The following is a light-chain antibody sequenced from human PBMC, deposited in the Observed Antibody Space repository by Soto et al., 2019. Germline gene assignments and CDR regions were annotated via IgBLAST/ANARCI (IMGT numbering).Light chain of an antibody. Sequence: QSVLTQPPSASGSPGQSVTISCSGSSSDIGAYNFVSWYQQHPGQAPKLMIFVVNQRPSGVPNRFSGSKSGNTASLTVSGLQAEDEADYYCSSFAGDNDVIFGGGTKLTVL. J-gene: IGLJ2*01. CDR3: SSFAGDNDVI. CDR2: VVN. V-gene: IGLV2-8*01. CDR1: SSDIGAYNF.